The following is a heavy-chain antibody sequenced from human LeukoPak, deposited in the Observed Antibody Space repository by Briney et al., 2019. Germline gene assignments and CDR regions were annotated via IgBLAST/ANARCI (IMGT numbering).Heavy chain of an antibody. CDR3: AKTYYDFWSGYYRFAACDI. CDR2: IRWAGSNK. J-gene: IGHJ3*02. Sequence: PGASLRVSCAAPCFTFSSDCKPRVRQAPGEWPYWVSLIRWAGSNKYYADYLSGYFSISSDNSQHRLCPEMHSPRSGDSSLYYCAKTYYDFWSGYYRFAACDIWGQGTMVTFSS. D-gene: IGHD3-3*01. CDR1: CFTFSSDC. V-gene: IGHV3-30*02.